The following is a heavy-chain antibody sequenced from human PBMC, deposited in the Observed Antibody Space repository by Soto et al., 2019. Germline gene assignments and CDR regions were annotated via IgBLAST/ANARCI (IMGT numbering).Heavy chain of an antibody. CDR1: GFTVSSNY. J-gene: IGHJ4*02. D-gene: IGHD3-22*01. CDR2: IYSGGST. V-gene: IGHV3-53*01. Sequence: PGGSLRLSCAASGFTVSSNYMSWVRQAPGKGLEWVSVIYSGGSTYYADSVKGRFTISRDNSKNTLYLQMNSLRAEDTAVYYCARESPYYDSSGYYLGYWGQGTLVTVSS. CDR3: ARESPYYDSSGYYLGY.